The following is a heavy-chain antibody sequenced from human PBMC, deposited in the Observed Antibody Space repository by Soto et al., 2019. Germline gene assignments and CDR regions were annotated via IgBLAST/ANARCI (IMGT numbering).Heavy chain of an antibody. Sequence: SETLSLTCAVYGGSFSGYYWSWIRQPPGKGLEWIGEINHSGSTNYNPSLKSRVTISVDTSKNQFSLKLSSVTAADTAVYYCAINSGYYHYFDYWGQGTLVPVSS. J-gene: IGHJ4*02. V-gene: IGHV4-34*01. D-gene: IGHD3-22*01. CDR1: GGSFSGYY. CDR3: AINSGYYHYFDY. CDR2: INHSGST.